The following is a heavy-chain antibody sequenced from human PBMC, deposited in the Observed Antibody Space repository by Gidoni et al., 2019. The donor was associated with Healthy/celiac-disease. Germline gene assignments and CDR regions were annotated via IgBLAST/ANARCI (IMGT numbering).Heavy chain of an antibody. D-gene: IGHD4-17*01. CDR2: IYSGGST. CDR1: GFTVSSNY. Sequence: EVQLVESGGGLVQPGGSLRLSCAASGFTVSSNYMSGVRQAPGKGLECVSVIYSGGSTYYADSVKGRFTISRDNSKNTLYLQMNSLRAEDTAVYYCARLYGDYAFWYFDLWGRGTLVTVSS. V-gene: IGHV3-66*01. CDR3: ARLYGDYAFWYFDL. J-gene: IGHJ2*01.